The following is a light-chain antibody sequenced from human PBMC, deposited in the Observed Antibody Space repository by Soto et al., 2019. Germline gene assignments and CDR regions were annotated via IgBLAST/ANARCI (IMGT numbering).Light chain of an antibody. Sequence: SYELTQPPSVSVAPGQTARISCGGNNVGSARAHWYQQRAGQAPVQVLYDDSDRPSGIPERFSGSNSGTSATLIISRVEAGDEADYYCQVWDSSSALVVFGGGTKVTVL. J-gene: IGLJ2*01. V-gene: IGLV3-21*02. CDR1: NVGSAR. CDR3: QVWDSSSALVV. CDR2: DDS.